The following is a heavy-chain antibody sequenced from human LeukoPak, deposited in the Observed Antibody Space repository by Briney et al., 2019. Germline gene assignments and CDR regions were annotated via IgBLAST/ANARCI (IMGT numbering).Heavy chain of an antibody. V-gene: IGHV3-48*03. J-gene: IGHJ4*02. CDR3: ARDPRTVRI. CDR1: GFTFSSYA. Sequence: GGSLRLPCAASGFTFSSYAMHWVRQAPGKGLEWLSYISGNGGVIQYADSVKGRFTISRDNAKNLLYLQMDSLRVEDTAIYYCARDPRTVRIWGQGTLVTVSS. D-gene: IGHD1-1*01. CDR2: ISGNGGVI.